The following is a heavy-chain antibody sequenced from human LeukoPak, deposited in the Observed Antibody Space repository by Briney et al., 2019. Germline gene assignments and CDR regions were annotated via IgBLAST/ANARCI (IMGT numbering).Heavy chain of an antibody. CDR1: GFTFSSYW. CDR2: INSDGSST. J-gene: IGHJ3*02. CDR3: ARVPVDYDFWSGYYRGHAFDI. D-gene: IGHD3-3*01. V-gene: IGHV3-74*01. Sequence: GGSLRLSCAASGFTFSSYWMHWVRQAPGKGLVWVSRINSDGSSTIYADSVKGRFTISRDNAKNTLYLQMNSLRAEDTAVYYCARVPVDYDFWSGYYRGHAFDIWGQGTMVTVSS.